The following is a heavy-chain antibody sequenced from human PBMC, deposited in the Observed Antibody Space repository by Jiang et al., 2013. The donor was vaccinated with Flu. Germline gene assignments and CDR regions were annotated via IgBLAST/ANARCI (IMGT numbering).Heavy chain of an antibody. CDR3: ASVSRSYREDAFDI. Sequence: QTLSLTCAISGDSVSSNSAAWNWIRQPPSRGLEWLGRTYYRSKWYNDYAVSVKSRITINPDTSKNQFSLQLNSVTPEDTAVYYCASVSRSYREDAFDIWGQGTMVTVSS. CDR1: GDSVSSNSAA. V-gene: IGHV6-1*01. CDR2: TYYRSKWYN. J-gene: IGHJ3*02. D-gene: IGHD3-16*01.